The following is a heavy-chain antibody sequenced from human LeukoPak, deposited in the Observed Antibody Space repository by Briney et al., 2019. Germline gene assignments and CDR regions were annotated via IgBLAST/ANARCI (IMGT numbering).Heavy chain of an antibody. D-gene: IGHD1-26*01. V-gene: IGHV4-59*08. CDR3: ARLVGATTPLDI. Sequence: SETLSLTCTVSGGSISSYCWSRIRQPPGKGLEWIGYIHYSGSTNYNPSLKSRVTISADTSKNQFSLKLSSVTAADTAVYYCARLVGATTPLDIWGQGTMVTVSS. CDR1: GGSISSYC. J-gene: IGHJ3*02. CDR2: IHYSGST.